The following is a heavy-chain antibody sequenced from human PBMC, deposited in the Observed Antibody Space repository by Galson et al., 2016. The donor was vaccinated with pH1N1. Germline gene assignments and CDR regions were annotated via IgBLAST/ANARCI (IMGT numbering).Heavy chain of an antibody. J-gene: IGHJ4*02. CDR1: GFTFSGSA. CDR2: IRSKADSYAT. CDR3: TRSRGYGFDY. V-gene: IGHV3-73*01. D-gene: IGHD5-12*01. Sequence: SLRLSCAASGFTFSGSAMHWVRQASGKGLEWVGRIRSKADSYATAYAASMKGRFTISRDDSKNTTFLQMNSLNTEDTAVYYGTRSRGYGFDYWGQGTLVTVSS.